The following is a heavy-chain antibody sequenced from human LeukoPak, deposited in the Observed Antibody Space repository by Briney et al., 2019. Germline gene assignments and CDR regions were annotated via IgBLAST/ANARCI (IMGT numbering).Heavy chain of an antibody. V-gene: IGHV1-18*01. CDR2: ISAYNGNT. J-gene: IGHJ4*02. D-gene: IGHD6-13*01. Sequence: ASVKVSCKASGYTFTNYGINWVRQAPGQGLEWMGWISAYNGNTKYAQRVQGRVTLTTDTSTSTAYMELRSLRFDDTAVYYCARETGYSNGWYDDYWGQGALVTVSS. CDR1: GYTFTNYG. CDR3: ARETGYSNGWYDDY.